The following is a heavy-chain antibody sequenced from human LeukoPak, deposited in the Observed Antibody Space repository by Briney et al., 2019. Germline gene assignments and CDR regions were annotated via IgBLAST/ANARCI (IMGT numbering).Heavy chain of an antibody. Sequence: GASVKVSCKASGYTFTSYDINWVRQATGQGLEWMGWMNPNSGNTGYAQKFQGRVTMTRNTSISTAYMELSSLRSEDTAVYYCARVGYCSGSYCSGGLDYWGQGTLVTVSS. CDR2: MNPNSGNT. V-gene: IGHV1-8*01. CDR3: ARVGYCSGSYCSGGLDY. D-gene: IGHD2-15*01. J-gene: IGHJ4*02. CDR1: GYTFTSYD.